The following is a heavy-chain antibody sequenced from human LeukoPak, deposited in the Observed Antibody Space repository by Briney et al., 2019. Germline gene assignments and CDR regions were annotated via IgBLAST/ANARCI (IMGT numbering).Heavy chain of an antibody. J-gene: IGHJ4*02. Sequence: KAGGSLRLSCAASGFTFSSYSMNWVRQAPGKGLEWVSSISSSSSYIYYADSVKGRFTISRDNAKNSLYLQMNSLRAEDTAVYYCAKDPHYYGSGSFDYWGQGTLVTVSS. D-gene: IGHD3-10*01. V-gene: IGHV3-21*04. CDR1: GFTFSSYS. CDR3: AKDPHYYGSGSFDY. CDR2: ISSSSSYI.